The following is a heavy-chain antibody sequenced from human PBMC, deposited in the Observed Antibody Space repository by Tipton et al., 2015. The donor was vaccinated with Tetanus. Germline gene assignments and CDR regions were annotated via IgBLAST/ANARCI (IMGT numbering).Heavy chain of an antibody. CDR3: ARGWGSSWFYV. J-gene: IGHJ3*01. D-gene: IGHD6-13*01. CDR2: IFYSGNT. CDR1: GGSISTYY. V-gene: IGHV4-59*01. Sequence: TLSLTCTVSGGSISTYYWSWIRQPPGKGLEWIGYIFYSGNTNYNPSLKTRVTISVDTSKNQFSLKLSSVTAADTAVYYCARGWGSSWFYVWGQGTMVIVSS.